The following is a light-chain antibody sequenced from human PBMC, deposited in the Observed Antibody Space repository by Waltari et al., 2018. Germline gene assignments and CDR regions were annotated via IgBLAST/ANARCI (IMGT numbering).Light chain of an antibody. CDR3: HVWHPHVDPGV. CDR1: NIGNYS. Sequence: SYVVTQPPSVSVAPGETATITCGGDNIGNYSVHWYQQKEGQAPVFVIFYDRDRPSGIPDRFSGSNSGNTATLTISRVEAGDEARYYCHVWHPHVDPGVFGTGTEVTVL. V-gene: IGLV3-21*04. J-gene: IGLJ1*01. CDR2: YDR.